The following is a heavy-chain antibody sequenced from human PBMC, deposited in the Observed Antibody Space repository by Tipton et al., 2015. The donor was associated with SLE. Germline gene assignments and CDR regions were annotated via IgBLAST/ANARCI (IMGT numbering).Heavy chain of an antibody. J-gene: IGHJ3*02. CDR2: INYSGST. Sequence: TLSLTCTASGGSISSSSYYWGWIRQPPGKGLEWIGSINYSGSTYYNPSLKSRVTISVDTSKNQLSLKLSSVTAADTAVYYCARTQSSITIFGEVGAFDIWGQGTMVTVSS. CDR3: ARTQSSITIFGEVGAFDI. V-gene: IGHV4-39*01. CDR1: GGSISSSSYY. D-gene: IGHD3-3*01.